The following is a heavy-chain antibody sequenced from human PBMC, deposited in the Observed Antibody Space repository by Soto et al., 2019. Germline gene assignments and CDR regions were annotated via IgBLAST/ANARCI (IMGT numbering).Heavy chain of an antibody. CDR2: ISGTGSPT. CDR1: RFTLSSYA. D-gene: IGHD2-2*01. J-gene: IGHJ6*02. V-gene: IGHV3-23*01. Sequence: PGGSLRLSGAASRFTLSSYAMTWVRQAPGRGLEWVSAISGTGSPTYYAGSVKGRFTISRDNSKNTLYLQMNSLRAEDTAVYYCARDPSIVLVPAATYYYYYYGMDVWGQGTTVTVSS. CDR3: ARDPSIVLVPAATYYYYYYGMDV.